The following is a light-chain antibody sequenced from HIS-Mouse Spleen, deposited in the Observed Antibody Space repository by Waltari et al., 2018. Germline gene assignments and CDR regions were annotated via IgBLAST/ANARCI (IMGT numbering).Light chain of an antibody. CDR2: EDS. Sequence: SYELTPPPSVSVSPGQTARITCSGDALPKKYSSLYQQKSGQAPVLVIYEDSKRPSGIPERFSGSSSGTMATLTISGAQVEDEADYYCYSTDSSGNHRVFGGGTKLNVL. CDR1: ALPKKY. J-gene: IGLJ2*01. V-gene: IGLV3-10*01. CDR3: YSTDSSGNHRV.